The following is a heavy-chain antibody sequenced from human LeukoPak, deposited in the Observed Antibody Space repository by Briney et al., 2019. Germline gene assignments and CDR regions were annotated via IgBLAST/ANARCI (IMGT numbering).Heavy chain of an antibody. CDR2: ISAYNGNT. V-gene: IGHV1-18*01. J-gene: IGHJ4*02. Sequence: ASVKVSCKASGYTFTSYGISWVRQAPGQGLEWMGWISAYNGNTNYAQQLQGRVTMTTDTSTSTAYMELRSLRSDDTAVYYCARDWTVVVPAAYWGQGTLVTVSS. CDR1: GYTFTSYG. D-gene: IGHD2-2*01. CDR3: ARDWTVVVPAAY.